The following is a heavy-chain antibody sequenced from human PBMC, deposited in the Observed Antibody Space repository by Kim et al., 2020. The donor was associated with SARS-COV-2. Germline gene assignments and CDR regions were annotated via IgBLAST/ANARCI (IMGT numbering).Heavy chain of an antibody. CDR1: GFTFSLYD. Sequence: GGSLRLSCAASGFTFSLYDIHWVRQAPGKGLEWVALISYDGNNKYYADSVKGRFTISRDNSKNTLYLQMNSLRAEDTALYYCAREGIIYGVSAGLDPWGQGTLVTVSS. J-gene: IGHJ5*02. CDR3: AREGIIYGVSAGLDP. V-gene: IGHV3-30*04. D-gene: IGHD4-17*01. CDR2: ISYDGNNK.